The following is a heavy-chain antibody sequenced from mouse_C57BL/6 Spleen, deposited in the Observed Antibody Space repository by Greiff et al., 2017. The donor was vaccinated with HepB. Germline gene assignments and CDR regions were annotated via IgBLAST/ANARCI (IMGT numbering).Heavy chain of an antibody. CDR2: IYPGNSDT. Sequence: EVQLQQSGTVLARPGASVKMSCKTSGYTFTSYWMHWVKQRPGQGLEWIGAIYPGNSDTSYNQKFKGKAKLTAVTSASTAYMELSSLTNEDSAVYYCTKGVDYDVPWFAYWGQGTLVTVSA. CDR3: TKGVDYDVPWFAY. V-gene: IGHV1-5*01. CDR1: GYTFTSYW. J-gene: IGHJ3*01. D-gene: IGHD2-4*01.